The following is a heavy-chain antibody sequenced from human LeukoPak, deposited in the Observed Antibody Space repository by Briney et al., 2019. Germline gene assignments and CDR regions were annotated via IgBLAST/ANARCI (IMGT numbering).Heavy chain of an antibody. Sequence: GGSLRLSCAASGFTFSSYSMNWVRQAPEKGLEWVSYISSSSSTIYYADSVKGRFTISRDNAKNSLYLQMNSLRAEDTAVYYCARVSYDFWSGYYTDYWGQGTLVTVSS. CDR2: ISSSSSTI. V-gene: IGHV3-48*01. J-gene: IGHJ4*02. D-gene: IGHD3-3*01. CDR1: GFTFSSYS. CDR3: ARVSYDFWSGYYTDY.